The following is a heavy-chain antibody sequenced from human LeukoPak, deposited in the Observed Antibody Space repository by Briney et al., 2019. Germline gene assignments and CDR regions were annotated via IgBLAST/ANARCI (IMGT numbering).Heavy chain of an antibody. CDR2: IDYSGSP. D-gene: IGHD4-23*01. CDR1: GGSVSNSNYC. Sequence: NPSETLSLTCTVSGGSVSNSNYCWGWIRQPPGKQLEWIGSIDYSGSPLYNPSLKSRVTISVDTSKNQFSLKLSSVTAADTAVYYCARPLDCNYGGTPFDIWGQGTMVTVSS. J-gene: IGHJ3*02. V-gene: IGHV4-39*01. CDR3: ARPLDCNYGGTPFDI.